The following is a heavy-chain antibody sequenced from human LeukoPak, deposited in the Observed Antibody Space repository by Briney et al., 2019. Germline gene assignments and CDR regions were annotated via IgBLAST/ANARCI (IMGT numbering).Heavy chain of an antibody. D-gene: IGHD2-2*01. CDR2: INPNTGGT. CDR3: ARGVVPAGTYYYYYYMDV. V-gene: IGHV1-2*02. J-gene: IGHJ6*03. Sequence: ASVKVSCKASGYTFTGYFMHWVRQAPGQGLEWMGWINPNTGGTNYAQKFQGRFTMTRDTSISTAYMELSRLRSDDTAVYYCARGVVPAGTYYYYYYMDVWGKGTTVTVSS. CDR1: GYTFTGYF.